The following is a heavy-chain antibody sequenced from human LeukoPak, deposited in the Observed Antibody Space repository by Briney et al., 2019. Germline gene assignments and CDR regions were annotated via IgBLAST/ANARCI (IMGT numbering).Heavy chain of an antibody. D-gene: IGHD3-9*01. J-gene: IGHJ3*02. Sequence: GGSLRLSCAASGFTFSSYSMNWVRQAPGKGLEWVSSISSSSSYIYYADSVKGRFTISRDNAKNSLYLRMNSLRAEDTAVYYCARDGGYFDWLTDAFDIWGQGTMVTVSS. CDR2: ISSSSSYI. CDR1: GFTFSSYS. CDR3: ARDGGYFDWLTDAFDI. V-gene: IGHV3-21*01.